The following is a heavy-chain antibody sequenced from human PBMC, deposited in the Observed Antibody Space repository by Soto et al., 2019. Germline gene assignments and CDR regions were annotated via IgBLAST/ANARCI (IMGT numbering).Heavy chain of an antibody. V-gene: IGHV1-18*01. Sequence: GASVKVSCKASGYTFTSYGISWVRQAPGQGLEWMGWISAYNGNTNYAQKLQGRVTMTTDTSTSTAYMELRSMRSDGTAVYYCARDDYYDSSGYYLYYYYGMDVWGQGTTVTVSS. J-gene: IGHJ6*02. CDR3: ARDDYYDSSGYYLYYYYGMDV. CDR1: GYTFTSYG. CDR2: ISAYNGNT. D-gene: IGHD3-22*01.